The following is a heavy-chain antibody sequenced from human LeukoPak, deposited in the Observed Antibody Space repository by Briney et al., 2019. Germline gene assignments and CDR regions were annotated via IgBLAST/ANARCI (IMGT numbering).Heavy chain of an antibody. J-gene: IGHJ6*02. CDR1: GFTFSDYY. V-gene: IGHV3-11*01. CDR3: ATLYGSGSYYGNYYYGMDV. D-gene: IGHD3-10*01. Sequence: GGSLRLSCAASGFTFSDYYMSWIRQAPGKGLEWVSYISSSGSTIYYADSEKGRFTISRDNAKNSLYLQMNSLRAEDTAVYYCATLYGSGSYYGNYYYGMDVWGQGTTVTVSS. CDR2: ISSSGSTI.